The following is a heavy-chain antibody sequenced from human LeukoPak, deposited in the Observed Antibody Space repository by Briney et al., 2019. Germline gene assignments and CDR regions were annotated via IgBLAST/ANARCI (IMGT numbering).Heavy chain of an antibody. CDR3: ARRVVGATSPFDY. CDR1: GGSTSSYY. CDR2: IYYSGST. J-gene: IGHJ4*02. Sequence: SETLSLTCTVSGGSTSSYYCTWMRQPPGKGLEWIGHIYYSGSTNYNPSLKSRVTISIDTSKNQFSLKLTSVTAADTAVYYRARRVVGATSPFDYWGQGTLVTVSS. D-gene: IGHD1-26*01. V-gene: IGHV4-59*08.